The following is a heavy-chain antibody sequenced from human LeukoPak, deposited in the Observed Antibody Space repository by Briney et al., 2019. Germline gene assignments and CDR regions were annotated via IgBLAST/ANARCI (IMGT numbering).Heavy chain of an antibody. V-gene: IGHV3-9*01. J-gene: IGHJ4*02. CDR2: ISWNSGSI. D-gene: IGHD3-22*01. Sequence: GRSLRLSCAASGFTFDDYAMHWVRQAPGKGLEWVSGISWNSGSIGYADSVKGRFTISRDNAKNSLYLQMNSLRAEDTALYYCAKGSYDSSGYYGVFHYWGEGTLVTVSS. CDR1: GFTFDDYA. CDR3: AKGSYDSSGYYGVFHY.